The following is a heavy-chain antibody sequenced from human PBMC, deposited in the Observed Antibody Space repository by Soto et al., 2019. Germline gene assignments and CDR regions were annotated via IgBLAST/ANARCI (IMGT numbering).Heavy chain of an antibody. J-gene: IGHJ4*02. V-gene: IGHV4-34*01. CDR2: VNHSGEA. CDR3: ARSERFPRSWLDY. D-gene: IGHD3-9*01. CDR1: GGSFRNYY. Sequence: SETLSLTCAVYGGSFRNYYWIWVRQPPGKGLEWIGEVNHSGEATYNPYLQSRITISLDTSNSQFSLKLTSVTAADTAMYFFARSERFPRSWLDYWGQGTQVTVSS.